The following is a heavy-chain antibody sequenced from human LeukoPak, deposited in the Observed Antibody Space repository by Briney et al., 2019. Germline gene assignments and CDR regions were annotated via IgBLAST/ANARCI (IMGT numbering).Heavy chain of an antibody. CDR1: GGSINSYY. Sequence: SETLSLTCTVSGGSINSYYWSWIRQPPGKGLEWVGYVYYSGSTNYNPSLKSRVTISVDTSKNQFSLKLSSVTAADTAVYYCARQYYGDPYGMDVWGQGTTVTVSS. V-gene: IGHV4-59*08. CDR3: ARQYYGDPYGMDV. CDR2: VYYSGST. J-gene: IGHJ6*02. D-gene: IGHD4-17*01.